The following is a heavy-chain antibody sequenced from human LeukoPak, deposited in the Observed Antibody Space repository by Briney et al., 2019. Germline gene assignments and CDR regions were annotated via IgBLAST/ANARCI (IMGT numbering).Heavy chain of an antibody. Sequence: GGSLRLSCAASGFTFSTYWMSWVRQAPGKGLEWVANIKYDGNEEYYVDSVKGRFTISRDNAKNSLYLQLNSLRVEDTAVYYCKSGGAAPGSFDYWGQGTLVTVSP. CDR3: KSGGAAPGSFDY. V-gene: IGHV3-7*01. J-gene: IGHJ4*02. CDR1: GFTFSTYW. CDR2: IKYDGNEE. D-gene: IGHD1-1*01.